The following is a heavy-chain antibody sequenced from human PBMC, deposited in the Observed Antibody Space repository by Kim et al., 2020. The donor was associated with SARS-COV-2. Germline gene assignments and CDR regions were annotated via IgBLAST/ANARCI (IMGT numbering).Heavy chain of an antibody. V-gene: IGHV3-53*01. Sequence: YHADSVKGRFTISRDNSKNTLYLQMNSLRAEDTAVYYCARGIPAAFSFDCWGQGTLVTVSS. CDR3: ARGIPAAFSFDC. J-gene: IGHJ4*02. D-gene: IGHD6-13*01.